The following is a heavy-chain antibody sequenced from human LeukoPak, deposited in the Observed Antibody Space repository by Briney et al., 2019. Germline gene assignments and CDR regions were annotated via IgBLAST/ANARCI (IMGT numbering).Heavy chain of an antibody. Sequence: PETLSLTCTVSGDSISTNYWSWIRQPPGKGLEWIGYMYYSGSTNYNPSLKSRVTISLDTPKNQCSLRLNSVTAAATAVYYCARGVAGYGPYDYWGQGALVTVSS. D-gene: IGHD5-12*01. CDR3: ARGVAGYGPYDY. J-gene: IGHJ4*02. V-gene: IGHV4-59*01. CDR1: GDSISTNY. CDR2: MYYSGST.